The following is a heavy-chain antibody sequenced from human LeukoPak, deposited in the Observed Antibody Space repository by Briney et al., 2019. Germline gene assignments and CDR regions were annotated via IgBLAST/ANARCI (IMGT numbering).Heavy chain of an antibody. CDR1: GYTFTSYG. CDR2: ISAYNSNT. CDR3: ARVVVVPAATTSYYYGMDV. V-gene: IGHV1-18*01. D-gene: IGHD2-2*01. J-gene: IGHJ6*02. Sequence: ASVKVSCKASGYTFTSYGISWVRQAPGQGLEWMGWISAYNSNTIYAQKLQGRVTMTTDTSTSTAYMELRSLRSDDTAVYYCARVVVVPAATTSYYYGMDVWGQGTTVTVSS.